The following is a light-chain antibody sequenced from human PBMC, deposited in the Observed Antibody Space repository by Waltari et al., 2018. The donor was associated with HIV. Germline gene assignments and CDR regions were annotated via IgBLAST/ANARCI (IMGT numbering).Light chain of an antibody. J-gene: IGLJ2*01. Sequence: QSVLTQPPSVSGAPGQRVTISCTGTRSNIGANYAVQWYQQLPGTAPKLLIYANTNRPSGVPDRFSCSKSGSSVSLAITGGQAEDEADDYCQAYDSSLSGSIFGGGTKRTVL. CDR1: RSNIGANYA. CDR3: QAYDSSLSGSI. CDR2: ANT. V-gene: IGLV1-40*01.